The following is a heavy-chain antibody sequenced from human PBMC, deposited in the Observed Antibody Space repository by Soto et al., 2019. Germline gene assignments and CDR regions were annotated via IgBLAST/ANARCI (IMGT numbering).Heavy chain of an antibody. CDR2: ISRTSNYI. J-gene: IGHJ4*02. CDR1: GFDFTTTW. CDR3: RREEYDS. V-gene: IGHV3-21*01. D-gene: IGHD1-26*01. Sequence: GGSLRLSCAASGFDFTTTWMNWVRLAPGKGLEWVASISRTSNYIYYIDSVKGRFTISRDNAKNSLYLQMNSLRAEDTAVYYCRREEYDSWGQGTLVTVSS.